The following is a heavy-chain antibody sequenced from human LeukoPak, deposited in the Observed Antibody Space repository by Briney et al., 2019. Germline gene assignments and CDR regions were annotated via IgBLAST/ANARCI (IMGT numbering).Heavy chain of an antibody. V-gene: IGHV3-23*01. CDR1: GFTFSSYA. D-gene: IGHD3-22*01. Sequence: GGSLRLSCAASGFTFSSYAMSWVRQAPGKGLEWVSAISGSGGSTYYADSVKGRFTISRDNSKNTLYLQMNSLRAEDTAVYYCAKDRRAVVVISPVGYWGQGTLVTVSS. CDR2: ISGSGGST. CDR3: AKDRRAVVVISPVGY. J-gene: IGHJ4*02.